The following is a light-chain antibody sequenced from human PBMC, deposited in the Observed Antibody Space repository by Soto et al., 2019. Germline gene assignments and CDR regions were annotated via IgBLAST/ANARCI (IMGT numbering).Light chain of an antibody. CDR2: SAS. J-gene: IGKJ2*01. CDR3: QQSYSTWGT. V-gene: IGKV4-1*01. Sequence: DIVMTQSPDSLAVSLGERATINCKSSQSLLHTSNNKNYLAWYQQKPGKAPKLLIYSASSLQSGVPSRFSGSGSGTDFTLTISSLQPEDFATYYCQQSYSTWGTFGQGTKLEIK. CDR1: QSLLHTSNNKNY.